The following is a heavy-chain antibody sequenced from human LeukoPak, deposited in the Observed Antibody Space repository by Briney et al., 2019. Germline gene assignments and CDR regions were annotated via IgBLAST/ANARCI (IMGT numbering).Heavy chain of an antibody. V-gene: IGHV1-18*01. J-gene: IGHJ4*02. Sequence: ASVKDSCMSSRYTLTSYVLSGVRPAPGQGLEWMGWISAYHGNTNYAQKLQGRVTMTTDTSTNTAYMELRSLRSDDTAVYYCARDYYYDSSGYYPLFDYWGQGTLVTVSS. CDR2: ISAYHGNT. D-gene: IGHD3-22*01. CDR3: ARDYYYDSSGYYPLFDY. CDR1: RYTLTSYV.